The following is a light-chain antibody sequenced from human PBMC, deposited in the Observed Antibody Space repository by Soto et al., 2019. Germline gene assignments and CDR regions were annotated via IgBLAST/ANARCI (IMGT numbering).Light chain of an antibody. CDR3: QQYNNWPPWT. Sequence: EIVMTQSPATLSVSPGERATLSCRASQSVSSNLAWYQQKPGQAPRLLIYGAFTWATGIPARFSGSGSGTEFTLTISSLQSEDFAVYYCQQYNNWPPWTFGQGTKVEIK. V-gene: IGKV3D-15*01. J-gene: IGKJ1*01. CDR1: QSVSSN. CDR2: GAF.